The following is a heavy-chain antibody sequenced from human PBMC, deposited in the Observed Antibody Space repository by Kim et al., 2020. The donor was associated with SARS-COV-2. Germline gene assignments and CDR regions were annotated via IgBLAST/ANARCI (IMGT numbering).Heavy chain of an antibody. CDR1: GFTFSSYG. D-gene: IGHD1-1*01. CDR2: IWYDGSNK. CDR3: ARERGRFFLVLDY. Sequence: GGSLRLSCAASGFTFSSYGMHWVRQAPGKGLEWVAVIWYDGSNKYYADSVKGRFTISRDNSKNTLYLQMNSLRAEDTAVYYCARERGRFFLVLDYWGQGTLVTVSS. J-gene: IGHJ4*02. V-gene: IGHV3-33*01.